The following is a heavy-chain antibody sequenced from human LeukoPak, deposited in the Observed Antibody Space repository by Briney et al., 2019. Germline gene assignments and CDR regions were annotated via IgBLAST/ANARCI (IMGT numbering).Heavy chain of an antibody. Sequence: GGSLRLSCEASGFTFSNYWMSWVRQPPGKGLEWVANMRFDGTEMYYVDSVKGRFTISKDNAKNSLYLQMNSLRAEDTALYHCARNNGMDVWGQGTTVIVSS. CDR3: ARNNGMDV. J-gene: IGHJ6*02. V-gene: IGHV3-7*03. CDR1: GFTFSNYW. CDR2: MRFDGTEM.